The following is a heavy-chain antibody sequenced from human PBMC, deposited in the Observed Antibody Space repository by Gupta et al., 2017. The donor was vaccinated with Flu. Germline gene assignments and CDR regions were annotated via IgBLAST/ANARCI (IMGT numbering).Heavy chain of an antibody. V-gene: IGHV3-49*04. J-gene: IGHJ3*02. CDR3: TRDEIWGYWRDAFDI. CDR2: IRSKTYGGTT. Sequence: AMTWVRQAPGKGLEWVGFIRSKTYGGTTEYAASVKGRFTISRDDSKSVAYLQMNSLKTEDTAVYYCTRDEIWGYWRDAFDIWGQGTMVTVSS. CDR1: A. D-gene: IGHD2-15*01.